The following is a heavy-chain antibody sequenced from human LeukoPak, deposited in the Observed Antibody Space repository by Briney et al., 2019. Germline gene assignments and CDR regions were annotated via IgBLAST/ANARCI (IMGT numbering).Heavy chain of an antibody. V-gene: IGHV3-9*01. J-gene: IGHJ5*02. CDR3: AKDITIFGVVPRFDP. CDR1: GFSFDECA. D-gene: IGHD3-3*01. CDR2: ISWNSGSI. Sequence: PGRSLRLSCAASGFSFDECAMHWVRQAPGKGLEWVSGISWNSGSIGYADSVKGRFTISRDNSKNTLYLQMNSLRAEDTAVYYCAKDITIFGVVPRFDPWGQGTLVTVSS.